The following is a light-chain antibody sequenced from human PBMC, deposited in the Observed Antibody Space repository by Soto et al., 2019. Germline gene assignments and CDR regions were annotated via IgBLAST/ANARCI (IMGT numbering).Light chain of an antibody. V-gene: IGKV1-39*01. CDR3: QQSYTTSIT. J-gene: IGKJ5*01. CDR1: QRISTY. CDR2: GAS. Sequence: DIQMTQSPSSLSASVGDRVTITCRASQRISTYLNWYQQKPGKAPKLLIYGASTLQGGVPSRFSGSGSGTDFTLTISSLQPEDFATYYCQQSYTTSITFGHGTRLEIE.